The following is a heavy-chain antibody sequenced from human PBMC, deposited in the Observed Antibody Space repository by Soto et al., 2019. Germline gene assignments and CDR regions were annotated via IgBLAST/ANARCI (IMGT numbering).Heavy chain of an antibody. V-gene: IGHV2-5*02. J-gene: IGHJ5*02. D-gene: IGHD3-3*01. CDR1: GFSLSTSGAA. CDR2: IYWDGDK. Sequence: QINLIESGPTLVKPTQTLTLTCTFSGFSLSTSGAAVGWVRQPPGRALEWLALIYWDGDKRYNGSLGNRLTITKDTSMNQVVRTLTNVDPADTATYYCAHRATMTIFGLIIDNGSWFDPWVQGTRVIVSS. CDR3: AHRATMTIFGLIIDNGSWFDP.